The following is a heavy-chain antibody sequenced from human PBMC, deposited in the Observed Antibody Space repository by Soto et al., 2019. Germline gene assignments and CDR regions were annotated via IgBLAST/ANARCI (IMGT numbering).Heavy chain of an antibody. CDR3: AKGPYSSGWYWDH. CDR2: ISWSSNII. Sequence: EVFLVESGGALVQPGRSLRLSCTASGFKFEDYAMHWVRQAPGKGLEWVSGISWSSNIIEYADSVRGRFMIARDNGKNALYLQMNSLRPEDTAFYYCAKGPYSSGWYWDHWGQGTLVTVSS. V-gene: IGHV3-9*01. D-gene: IGHD6-19*01. J-gene: IGHJ4*02. CDR1: GFKFEDYA.